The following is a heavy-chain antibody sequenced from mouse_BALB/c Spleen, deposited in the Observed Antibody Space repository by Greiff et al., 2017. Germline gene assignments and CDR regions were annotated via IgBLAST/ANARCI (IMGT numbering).Heavy chain of an antibody. J-gene: IGHJ2*01. CDR1: GFAFSSYD. D-gene: IGHD1-2*01. V-gene: IGHV5-12-1*01. CDR3: ARRGSTAEGFDY. Sequence: EVMLVESGGGLVKPGGSLKLSCAASGFAFSSYDMSWVRQTPEKRLEWVAYISSGGGSTYYPDTVKGRFTISRDNAKNTLYLQMSSLKSEDTAMYYCARRGSTAEGFDYWGQGTTLTVSS. CDR2: ISSGGGST.